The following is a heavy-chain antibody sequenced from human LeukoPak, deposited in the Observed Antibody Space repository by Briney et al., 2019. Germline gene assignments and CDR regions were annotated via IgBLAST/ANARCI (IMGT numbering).Heavy chain of an antibody. D-gene: IGHD2-2*02. J-gene: IGHJ4*02. Sequence: PGGSLRLSCAASGFTFSSYAMSWVRQAPGKGLEWVSAISGSGGSTHYADSVKGRFTISRDNSKNTLYLQMNSLRAEDTAVYYCAKNEVVVVPAVIDGYYFDYWGQGTLVTVSS. CDR2: ISGSGGST. V-gene: IGHV3-23*01. CDR3: AKNEVVVVPAVIDGYYFDY. CDR1: GFTFSSYA.